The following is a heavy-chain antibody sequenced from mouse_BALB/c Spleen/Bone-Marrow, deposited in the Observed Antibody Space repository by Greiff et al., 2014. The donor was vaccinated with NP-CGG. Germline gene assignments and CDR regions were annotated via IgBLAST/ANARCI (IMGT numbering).Heavy chain of an antibody. CDR3: AREGYDYDGNYYAMDY. Sequence: DVQLQESGPGLVKPSQSLSLTCTVTGYSITSDYAWNWIRQFPGNKLESMGYISYSGSTSYNPSLKSRISITRDTSKNQFFLQLNSVTTEDTATYYCAREGYDYDGNYYAMDYWGQGTSVTVSS. CDR2: ISYSGST. D-gene: IGHD2-4*01. V-gene: IGHV3-2*02. CDR1: GYSITSDYA. J-gene: IGHJ4*01.